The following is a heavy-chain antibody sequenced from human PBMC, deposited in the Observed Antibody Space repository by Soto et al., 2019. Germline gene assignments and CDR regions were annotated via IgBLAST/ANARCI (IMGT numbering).Heavy chain of an antibody. CDR3: ETPGGGWYLY. J-gene: IGHJ4*02. CDR2: LNPNSGDT. D-gene: IGHD6-19*01. CDR1: GYTLTSYY. V-gene: IGHV1-8*02. Sequence: ASVKVSCKASGYTLTSYYMHWVRQATGQGLEWMGWLNPNSGDTGYAQKFQGRVTLTRNTSINTAYIELSSLTSDDTDVYYCETPGGGWYLYGGQETLVTVSS.